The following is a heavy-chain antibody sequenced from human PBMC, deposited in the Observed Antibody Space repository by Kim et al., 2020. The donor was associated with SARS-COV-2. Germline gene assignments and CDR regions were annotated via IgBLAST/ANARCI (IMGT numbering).Heavy chain of an antibody. J-gene: IGHJ6*02. CDR1: GYTFTGYY. V-gene: IGHV1-2*06. Sequence: ASVKVSCKASGYTFTGYYMHWVRQAPGQGLEWMGRINPNSGGTNYAQKFQGRVTMTRDTSISTAYMELSRLRSDDTAVYYCARVGQAIVLPYNYYGMDVWGQGTTVTVSS. CDR2: INPNSGGT. D-gene: IGHD3-16*01. CDR3: ARVGQAIVLPYNYYGMDV.